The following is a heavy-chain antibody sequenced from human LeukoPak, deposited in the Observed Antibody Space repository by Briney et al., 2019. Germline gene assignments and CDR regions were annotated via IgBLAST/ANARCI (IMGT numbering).Heavy chain of an antibody. J-gene: IGHJ4*02. D-gene: IGHD6-25*01. CDR1: GFTFSTYS. V-gene: IGHV3-21*01. CDR2: ISGSSSYI. CDR3: ARSKPGGSYYFDY. Sequence: GGSLRLSCAASGFTFSTYSMNWVRQAPGKGLEWVSYISGSSSYIYYADSVKGRFTISRDNSKNTLYLQMNSLRAEDTAVNYCARSKPGGSYYFDYWGQGTLVTVSS.